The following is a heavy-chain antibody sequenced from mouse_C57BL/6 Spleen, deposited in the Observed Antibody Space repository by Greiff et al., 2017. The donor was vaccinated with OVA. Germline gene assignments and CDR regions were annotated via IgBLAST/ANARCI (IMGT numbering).Heavy chain of an antibody. J-gene: IGHJ4*01. CDR2: IDPSDSYT. Sequence: QVQLQQPGAELVMPGASVKLSCKASGYTFTSYWMHWVKQRPGQGLEWIGEIDPSDSYTNYNQKFKGKSTLTVDKSSSTAYMQLSSLTSEDSAVYYCARRIYSNYVAMDYWGQGTSVTVSS. D-gene: IGHD2-5*01. V-gene: IGHV1-69*01. CDR3: ARRIYSNYVAMDY. CDR1: GYTFTSYW.